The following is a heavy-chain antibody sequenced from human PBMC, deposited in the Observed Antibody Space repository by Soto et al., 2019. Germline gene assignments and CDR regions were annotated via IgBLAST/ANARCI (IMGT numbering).Heavy chain of an antibody. Sequence: QVQLQQSGPGLVKPSQTLSLTCAISGDSVSSNSAAWNWIRQSPSRGLEWLGRTFYRSKWYDDYAVAAKSRIXXHXDXXKNQFSLHLNSVTPEDTAVYYCARGVMTKGWYFDLWGRGTLVTVSS. J-gene: IGHJ2*01. V-gene: IGHV6-1*01. CDR1: GDSVSSNSAA. CDR3: ARGVMTKGWYFDL. CDR2: TFYRSKWYD.